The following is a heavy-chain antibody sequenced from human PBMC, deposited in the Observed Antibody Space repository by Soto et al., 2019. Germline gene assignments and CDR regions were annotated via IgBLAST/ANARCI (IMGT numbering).Heavy chain of an antibody. CDR3: ARHGYNWKTDY. V-gene: IGHV4-59*08. CDR1: DGSISGYY. J-gene: IGHJ4*02. D-gene: IGHD1-20*01. Sequence: SETLSLTCSVSDGSISGYYWSWIRQPPGKGLEWIGYIYYSGSTHYNPSLKSRVTISVDTSKNQFSLKLSSVTATDTAVYYCARHGYNWKTDYWGQGTLVTVSS. CDR2: IYYSGST.